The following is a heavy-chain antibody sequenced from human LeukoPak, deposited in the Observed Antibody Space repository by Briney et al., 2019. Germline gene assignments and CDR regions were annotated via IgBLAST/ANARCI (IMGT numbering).Heavy chain of an antibody. V-gene: IGHV3-21*01. J-gene: IGHJ5*02. D-gene: IGHD5-18*01. CDR1: GFTFSSYS. CDR2: ISSSSSYI. Sequence: PGGSLRLSCAASGFTFSSYSMNWVRQAPGKRLEWVSSISSSSSYIYYADSVKGRFTISRDNAKNSLYLQMNSLRAEDTAVYYFLKDRDTTMATSWFDPWGQGTLVHVPS. CDR3: LKDRDTTMATSWFDP.